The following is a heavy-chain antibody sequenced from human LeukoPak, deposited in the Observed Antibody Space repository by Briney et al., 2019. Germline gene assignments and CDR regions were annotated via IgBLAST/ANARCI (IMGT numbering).Heavy chain of an antibody. J-gene: IGHJ4*02. Sequence: GGSLTLSCAASGFTFSSYSMIWVRQAPGKGREGVSYISSSSSYTYYADSVKGRFTISRANAKHSLSMQMKTLRAEDTAVYYCARVGYSSGWNTYYFDYWGQGTLVTVSS. D-gene: IGHD6-19*01. CDR3: ARVGYSSGWNTYYFDY. CDR1: GFTFSSYS. V-gene: IGHV3-21*01. CDR2: ISSSSSYT.